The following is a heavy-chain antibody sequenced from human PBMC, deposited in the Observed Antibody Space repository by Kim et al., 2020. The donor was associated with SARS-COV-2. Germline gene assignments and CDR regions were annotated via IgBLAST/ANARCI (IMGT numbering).Heavy chain of an antibody. D-gene: IGHD3-9*01. CDR3: ASSGSYGGYFDWHMMSGYYGMDV. Sequence: ASVKVSCKASGYTFTSYYMHWVRQAPGQGLEWMGIINPSGGSTSYAQKFQGRVTMTRDTSTSTVYMELSSLRSEDTAVYYCASSGSYGGYFDWHMMSGYYGMDVWGQGTTVTVSS. CDR1: GYTFTSYY. CDR2: INPSGGST. V-gene: IGHV1-46*01. J-gene: IGHJ6*02.